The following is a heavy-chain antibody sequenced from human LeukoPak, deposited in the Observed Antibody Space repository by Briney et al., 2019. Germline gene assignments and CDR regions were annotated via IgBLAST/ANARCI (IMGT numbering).Heavy chain of an antibody. Sequence: GGSLRLSCAASGFTFSSYAMNWVRQTPGKGLEWVASIKEDGSERQYVDSVKGRFTISRDNAKNSLYLQMNSLRAEDTAVYYCAREKTYGMDVWGQGTTVTVSS. J-gene: IGHJ6*02. CDR2: IKEDGSER. V-gene: IGHV3-7*01. CDR3: AREKTYGMDV. CDR1: GFTFSSYA.